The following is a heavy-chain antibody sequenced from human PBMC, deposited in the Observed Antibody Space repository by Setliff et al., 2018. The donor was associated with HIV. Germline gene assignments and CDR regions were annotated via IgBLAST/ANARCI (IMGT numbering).Heavy chain of an antibody. CDR2: IYHTGTT. J-gene: IGHJ4*02. Sequence: PSETLSLTCTVSGDSISSYYWNWIRQPPGKGLEWIGSIYHTGTTSYNRSLQSRVTISVDTSKNHFSLKVNSVTASDTAVYYCTRRAHGRQEPLWDQGTLVTVS. CDR3: TRRAHGRQEPL. CDR1: GDSISSYY. V-gene: IGHV4-59*05.